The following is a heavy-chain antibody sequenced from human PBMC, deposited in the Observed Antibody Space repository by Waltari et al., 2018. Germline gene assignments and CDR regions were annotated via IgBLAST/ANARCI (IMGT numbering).Heavy chain of an antibody. CDR3: ARVWSGSPFFDF. J-gene: IGHJ4*02. Sequence: QLVECGGGLVQSGGSLRLSCSASDFDLRVHSMSWVRQAPGKGLEWVANINQYGSDTKYGDSVKGRFIISRDNAENSLYLQMNSLRADDTAVYYCARVWSGSPFFDFWGQGVLVSGSS. V-gene: IGHV3-7*01. CDR1: DFDLRVHS. D-gene: IGHD3-10*01. CDR2: INQYGSDT.